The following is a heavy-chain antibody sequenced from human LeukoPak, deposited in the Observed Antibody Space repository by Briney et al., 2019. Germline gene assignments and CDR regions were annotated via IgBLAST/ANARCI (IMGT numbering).Heavy chain of an antibody. CDR1: GGSISSGDYY. Sequence: PSETLSLTCTVSGGSISSGDYYWSWIRQPPGKGLEWIGYIFYSGSAYYNPSLKTRVTISVDTSKHQFSLRLSSVTAADTAVYHCAKTATSSSYLSWYDPWGQGTLVTVS. D-gene: IGHD1-1*01. CDR2: IFYSGSA. J-gene: IGHJ5*02. V-gene: IGHV4-30-4*01. CDR3: AKTATSSSYLSWYDP.